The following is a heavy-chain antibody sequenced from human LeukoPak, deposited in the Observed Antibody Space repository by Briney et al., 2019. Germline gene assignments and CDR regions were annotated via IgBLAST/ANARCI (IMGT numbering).Heavy chain of an antibody. V-gene: IGHV1-2*02. D-gene: IGHD3-10*01. CDR1: GYTFTGYY. CDR2: INPNSGGT. J-gene: IGHJ4*02. Sequence: ASVKVSCKASGYTFTGYYMHWVRQAPGQGLEWMGWINPNSGGTNYAQKLQGRVTMTTDTSTSTAYMELRSLRSDDTAVYYCARSGEGGDYFDYWGQGTLVTVSS. CDR3: ARSGEGGDYFDY.